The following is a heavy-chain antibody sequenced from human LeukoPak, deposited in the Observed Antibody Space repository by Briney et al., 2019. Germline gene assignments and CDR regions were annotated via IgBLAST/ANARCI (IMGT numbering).Heavy chain of an antibody. J-gene: IGHJ4*02. Sequence: GGSLRLSCAVSGFTFSSYAMNWVRQAPGKGLEWVSGISGSGAGTYYADSVKGRFTISRDNSKNTLYLQMNSLRAEDTAVYYCAKMVREFYTISYYFDYWGQGTLVIVSS. V-gene: IGHV3-23*01. D-gene: IGHD2-8*01. CDR1: GFTFSSYA. CDR2: ISGSGAGT. CDR3: AKMVREFYTISYYFDY.